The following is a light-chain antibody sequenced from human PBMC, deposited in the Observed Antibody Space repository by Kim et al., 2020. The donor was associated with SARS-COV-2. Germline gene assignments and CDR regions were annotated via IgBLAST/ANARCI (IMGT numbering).Light chain of an antibody. CDR2: YDS. CDR1: NIGSKS. Sequence: APGKTARITGGGHNIGSKSVHWYQQKPGQAPVLVIYYDSDRPSGIPERFSGSNSGNTATLTISRVEAGDEADYYCQVWDSSSDHRVFGGGTQLTVL. J-gene: IGLJ3*02. V-gene: IGLV3-21*04. CDR3: QVWDSSSDHRV.